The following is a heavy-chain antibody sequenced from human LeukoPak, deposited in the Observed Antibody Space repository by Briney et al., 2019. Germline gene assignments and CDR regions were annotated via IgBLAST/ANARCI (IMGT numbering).Heavy chain of an antibody. CDR1: GGSISSGSYY. V-gene: IGHV4-61*02. D-gene: IGHD3-10*01. Sequence: PSETLSLTCTVSGGSISSGSYYWSWIRQPAGKGLEWIGRIYTSGSTNYNPSLKSRVTISVDTSKNQFSLKLSSVTAADTAVYYCASRQRITMVRGVTSPDYFDYWGQGTLVTVSS. CDR3: ASRQRITMVRGVTSPDYFDY. J-gene: IGHJ4*02. CDR2: IYTSGST.